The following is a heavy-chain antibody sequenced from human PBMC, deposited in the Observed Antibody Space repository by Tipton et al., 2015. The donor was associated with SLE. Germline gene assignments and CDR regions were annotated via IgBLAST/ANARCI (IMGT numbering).Heavy chain of an antibody. CDR1: GGSISSSSYY. V-gene: IGHV4-39*07. CDR2: IYYSGST. Sequence: TLSLTCTVSGGSISSSSYYWGWIRQPPGKGLEWIGSIYYSGSTNYNPSLKSRVTISVDTSKNQFSLKLSSVTAADTAVYYCARGLTIFGVVITPFDYWGQGTLVTVSS. CDR3: ARGLTIFGVVITPFDY. J-gene: IGHJ4*02. D-gene: IGHD3-3*01.